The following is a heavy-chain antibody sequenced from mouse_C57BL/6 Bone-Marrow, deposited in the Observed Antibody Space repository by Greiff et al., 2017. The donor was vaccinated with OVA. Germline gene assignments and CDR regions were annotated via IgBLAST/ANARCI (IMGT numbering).Heavy chain of an antibody. CDR1: GFTFSDDG. J-gene: IGHJ1*03. Sequence: DVMLVESGGGLVKPGGSLKLSCAASGFTFSDDGMHWVRQAPEKGLEWVAYISSGSSTIYYADTGKGRFTISRDNAKNTLFLQMSSLRSEDTAMYYCARVITAYFDVWGTGTTVTVSS. D-gene: IGHD1-1*01. CDR2: ISSGSSTI. CDR3: ARVITAYFDV. V-gene: IGHV5-17*01.